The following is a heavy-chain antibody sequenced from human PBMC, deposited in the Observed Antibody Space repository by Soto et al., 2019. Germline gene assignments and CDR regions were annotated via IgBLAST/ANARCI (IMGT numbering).Heavy chain of an antibody. CDR3: ARDPSYYGMDV. CDR2: INAGNGNT. Sequence: QVQLVQSGAEEKKPGASVKVSCKASGYTFTSYAMHWVRQAPGQRLEWMGRINAGNGNTKYSQKFQGRVTITRDTYASTAYMELSSLRSEATAVYYCARDPSYYGMDVWGQGTTVTVSS. J-gene: IGHJ6*02. CDR1: GYTFTSYA. V-gene: IGHV1-3*05.